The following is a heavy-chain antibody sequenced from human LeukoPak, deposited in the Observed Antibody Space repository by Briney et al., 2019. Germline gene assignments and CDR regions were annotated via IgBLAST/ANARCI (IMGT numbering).Heavy chain of an antibody. CDR2: ISSSSYI. CDR3: ARDDGFGESVSFDY. Sequence: GGSLRLSCAASGFTFSSYSMNWVREAPGKGLEWVSSISSSSYIYYADSVKGRFTISRDNAKNSLYLQMNSLRAEDTAVYYCARDDGFGESVSFDYWGQGTLVTVSS. V-gene: IGHV3-21*01. J-gene: IGHJ4*02. CDR1: GFTFSSYS. D-gene: IGHD3-10*01.